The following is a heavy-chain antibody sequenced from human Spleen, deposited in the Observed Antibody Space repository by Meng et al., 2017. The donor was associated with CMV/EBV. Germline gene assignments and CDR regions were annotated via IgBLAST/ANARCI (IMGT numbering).Heavy chain of an antibody. CDR2: ISSRSNYI. J-gene: IGHJ4*02. D-gene: IGHD3-9*01. V-gene: IGHV3-21*01. Sequence: RGSLRFSCAAFESTFSSYSMNWVRQAPGKGLEWVSSISSRSNYIDYADSVKGRFTISRDNAKTSLYLQRNSLRAEDTAGYYCSRRFPLYYEIVTGYYADYGGQGTRVTVSS. CDR1: ESTFSSYS. CDR3: SRRFPLYYEIVTGYYADY.